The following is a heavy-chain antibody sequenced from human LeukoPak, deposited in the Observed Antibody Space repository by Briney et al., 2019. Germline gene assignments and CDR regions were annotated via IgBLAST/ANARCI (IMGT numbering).Heavy chain of an antibody. CDR2: ISSSSSYI. CDR1: GFTFSSYS. J-gene: IGHJ6*02. CDR3: AKGMNRYYYYGMDV. V-gene: IGHV3-21*01. Sequence: GGSLRLSCAASGFTFSSYSMNWVRQAPGKGLEWVSSISSSSSYIYYADSVKGRFTISRDNAKNSLYLQMNSLRAEDTAVYYCAKGMNRYYYYGMDVWGQGTTVTVSS.